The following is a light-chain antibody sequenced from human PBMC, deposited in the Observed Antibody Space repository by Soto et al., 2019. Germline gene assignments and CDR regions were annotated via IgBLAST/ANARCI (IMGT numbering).Light chain of an antibody. CDR1: ANDY. J-gene: IGLJ3*02. CDR2: EVT. Sequence: QSALAQPASVSGSPGQSITISCSGSANDYVSWYQHHPGKAPRLLLYEVTHRPSGVSHRFSGSKSGNTASLTISGLQAEDEADYYCCSYAGSYTWVFGGGTKLTVL. CDR3: CSYAGSYTWV. V-gene: IGLV2-14*01.